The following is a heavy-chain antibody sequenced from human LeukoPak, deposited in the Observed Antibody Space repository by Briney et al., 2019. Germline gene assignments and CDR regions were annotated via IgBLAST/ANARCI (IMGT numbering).Heavy chain of an antibody. CDR3: ARDYYDSSGYYYGAY. D-gene: IGHD3-22*01. CDR1: GFTFSSYS. Sequence: GGSPRLSCAASGFTFSSYSMNWVRQAPGKGLEWVSYISSSSSTIYYADSVKGRFTISRDNAKNSLYLQMNSLRDEDTAVYYCARDYYDSSGYYYGAYWGQGTLVTVSS. V-gene: IGHV3-48*02. CDR2: ISSSSSTI. J-gene: IGHJ4*02.